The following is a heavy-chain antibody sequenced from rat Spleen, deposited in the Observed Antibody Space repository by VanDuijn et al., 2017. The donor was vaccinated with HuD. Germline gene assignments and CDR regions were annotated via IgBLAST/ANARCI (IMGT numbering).Heavy chain of an antibody. D-gene: IGHD4-2*01. CDR2: ISYDGSST. J-gene: IGHJ4*01. CDR3: ARQTWSVMDA. Sequence: EVQLVESGGGLVQPGSPLKLSCAASGFSFSHYDMAWVRQAPKKGLEWVATISYDGSSTYYRDSVKGRFTISRDNAKSTLYLQMDSLRSEDTATYYCARQTWSVMDAWGQGASVTVSS. CDR1: GFSFSHYD. V-gene: IGHV5-7*01.